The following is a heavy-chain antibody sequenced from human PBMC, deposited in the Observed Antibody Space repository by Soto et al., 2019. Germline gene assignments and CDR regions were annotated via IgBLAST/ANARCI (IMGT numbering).Heavy chain of an antibody. CDR2: IIPILGIA. CDR3: VKGSAISSSIDI. J-gene: IGHJ3*02. Sequence: QVQLVQSGAEVKKPGSSVKVSCKASGGTFGSYTISWVRQAPGQGLEWMGRIIPILGIANYAQKFQGRVTITADKSTSTAYMELSSLRSEDTAVYYCVKGSAISSSIDIWGQGTMVTVSS. CDR1: GGTFGSYT. V-gene: IGHV1-69*02. D-gene: IGHD1-26*01.